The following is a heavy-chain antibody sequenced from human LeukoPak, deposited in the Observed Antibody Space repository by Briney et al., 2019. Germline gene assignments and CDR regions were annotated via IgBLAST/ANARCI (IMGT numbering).Heavy chain of an antibody. CDR1: GGSISSSSYY. D-gene: IGHD6-19*01. Sequence: SETLSLTCTVSGGSISSSSYYWGWIRQPPGKGLEWIGSIYYSGSTYYNPSLKRRVTISVDTSKNQFSLKLSSVTAADTAVYYCAKHSSGWYQDYWGQGTLVTVSS. CDR2: IYYSGST. CDR3: AKHSSGWYQDY. J-gene: IGHJ4*02. V-gene: IGHV4-39*01.